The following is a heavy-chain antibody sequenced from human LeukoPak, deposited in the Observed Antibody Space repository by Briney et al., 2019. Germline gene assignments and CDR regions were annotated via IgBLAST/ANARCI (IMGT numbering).Heavy chain of an antibody. V-gene: IGHV4-59*01. CDR1: GGSISSYY. CDR3: ARGLVGVNY. CDR2: IYYSGST. D-gene: IGHD2-2*01. J-gene: IGHJ4*02. Sequence: SETLSLTCTVSGGSISSYYWSWIRQPPGKGLEWIGYIYYSGSTNYNPPLKSRVTISVDTSKNQFSLKLSSVTAADTAVYYCARGLVGVNYWGQGTLVTVSS.